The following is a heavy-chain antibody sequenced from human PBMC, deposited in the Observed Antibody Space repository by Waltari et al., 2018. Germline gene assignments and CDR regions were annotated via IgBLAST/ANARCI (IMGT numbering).Heavy chain of an antibody. Sequence: QVQLVESGGGVVQPGRSLRLSCVASGLRFRSYGMHWVRQAQGKGLEWVAVIWYDGGNKYYADSVKDRFTVSRDNSKNTLYLQMNSLRAEDTAIYYCATDATHYASNWGQGTLVTVSS. J-gene: IGHJ4*02. D-gene: IGHD4-17*01. CDR2: IWYDGGNK. CDR3: ATDATHYASN. V-gene: IGHV3-33*03. CDR1: GLRFRSYG.